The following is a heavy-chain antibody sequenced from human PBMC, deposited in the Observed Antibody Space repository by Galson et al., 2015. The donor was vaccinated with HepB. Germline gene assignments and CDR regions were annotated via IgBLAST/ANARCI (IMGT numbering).Heavy chain of an antibody. CDR2: IDPSDSYT. J-gene: IGHJ3*02. D-gene: IGHD1-26*01. V-gene: IGHV5-10-1*01. Sequence: QSGAEVKKPGESLRISCKGSGYSFTSYWISWVRQMPGKGLEWMGRIDPSDSYTNYSPSFQGHVTISADKSISTAYLQWSGLKASDTAMYYCAINIVGATPAFDIWGQGTMVTVSS. CDR3: AINIVGATPAFDI. CDR1: GYSFTSYW.